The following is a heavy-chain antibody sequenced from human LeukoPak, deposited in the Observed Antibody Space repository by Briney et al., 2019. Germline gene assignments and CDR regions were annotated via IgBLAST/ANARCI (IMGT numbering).Heavy chain of an antibody. CDR3: ARVDGSPDY. J-gene: IGHJ4*02. V-gene: IGHV1-8*03. D-gene: IGHD2-15*01. CDR1: GYTFTTLD. Sequence: GASVKVSCKASGYTFTTLDINWVRQATGQGLEWMGWINPKSGNTGYAQKFQGGVTITRDTSISTAYMELSSLRSEDTAVYYCARVDGSPDYWGQGTLVTVSS. CDR2: INPKSGNT.